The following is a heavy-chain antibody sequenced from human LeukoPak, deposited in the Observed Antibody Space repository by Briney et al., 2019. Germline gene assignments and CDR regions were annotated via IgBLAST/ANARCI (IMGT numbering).Heavy chain of an antibody. CDR3: ARDFAYSQFDY. CDR2: MKSDGSEK. CDR1: RFHLSTSW. Sequence: GGSLTLSCAVSRFHLSTSWMNWLRQAPGKGLEWVASMKSDGSEKYYLDSVKGRFTISRDNASNSLYLQMNSLRAEDTAVYYCARDFAYSQFDYWGQGTLVTVSS. J-gene: IGHJ4*02. V-gene: IGHV3-7*03. D-gene: IGHD4-11*01.